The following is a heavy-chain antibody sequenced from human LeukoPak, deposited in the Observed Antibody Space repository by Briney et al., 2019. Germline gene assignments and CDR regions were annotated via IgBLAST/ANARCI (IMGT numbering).Heavy chain of an antibody. Sequence: GGSLRLSCAASGFTFSSYDMHWVRQATGKGLEWVSAIGTAGDTYYPGSVKGRFTISRENAKNSLYLQMYSLRAEDTAVYYCAKANYYDSSGYTDYWGQGTLVTVSS. J-gene: IGHJ4*02. CDR1: GFTFSSYD. CDR3: AKANYYDSSGYTDY. V-gene: IGHV3-13*01. CDR2: IGTAGDT. D-gene: IGHD3-22*01.